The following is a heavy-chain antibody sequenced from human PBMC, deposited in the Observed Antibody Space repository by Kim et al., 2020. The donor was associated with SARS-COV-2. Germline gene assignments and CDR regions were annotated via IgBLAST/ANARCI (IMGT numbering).Heavy chain of an antibody. J-gene: IGHJ3*02. CDR2: IYDSGST. CDR1: GGSISSGGYY. Sequence: SETLSLTCTVSGGSISSGGYYWSWIRQHPGKGREWIGYIYDSGSTYYNPSLKSRVTISVDTSKNQFSLKLSSVTAADTAVYYCARDHDAFAIWGQGTMVTVSS. CDR3: ARDHDAFAI. V-gene: IGHV4-31*03.